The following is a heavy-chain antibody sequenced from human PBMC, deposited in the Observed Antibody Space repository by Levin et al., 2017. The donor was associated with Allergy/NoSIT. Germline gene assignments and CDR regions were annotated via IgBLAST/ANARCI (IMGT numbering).Heavy chain of an antibody. CDR2: IYNSGST. CDR3: ARDQGYCTSSSCHGMAFDS. Sequence: TLSLTCTVSGGSISSSSYYWGWIRQPPGKGLEWIGNIYNSGSTYYNPSLKSRVTISVDTSKNQFSLKLSSVTAADAAVYYCARDQGYCTSSSCHGMAFDSWGQGTVVTVSS. V-gene: IGHV4-39*02. J-gene: IGHJ3*02. D-gene: IGHD2-2*01. CDR1: GGSISSSSYY.